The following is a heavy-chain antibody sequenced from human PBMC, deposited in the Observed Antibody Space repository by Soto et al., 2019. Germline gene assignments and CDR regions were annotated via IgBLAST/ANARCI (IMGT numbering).Heavy chain of an antibody. Sequence: SGPTLVNPRQTLTLTCTFSGFSLSTSGKRVSWIRQTPGKALEWLARSDWDDDKSYNTSLKTRLTISKDTSTSQVVLTMTNMDPLDTGTYFCARTPPPHYASGTPEIGAFFDYWGQGTLVTVSS. J-gene: IGHJ4*02. CDR3: ARTPPPHYASGTPEIGAFFDY. CDR1: GFSLSTSGKR. V-gene: IGHV2-70*04. D-gene: IGHD3-10*01. CDR2: SDWDDDK.